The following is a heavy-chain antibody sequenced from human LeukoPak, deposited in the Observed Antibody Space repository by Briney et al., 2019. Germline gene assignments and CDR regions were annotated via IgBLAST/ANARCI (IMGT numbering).Heavy chain of an antibody. CDR2: MNPNSGNT. CDR1: GYTFTSYD. CDR3: ARVKGSTYYYDSSDYYDY. Sequence: ASVTVSCEASGYTFTSYDINWVRQATGQGLEWMGWMNPNSGNTGYAQKFQGRVTMTRNTSISTAYMELSSLRSEDTAVYYCARVKGSTYYYDSSDYYDYWGQGTLVTVSS. J-gene: IGHJ4*02. D-gene: IGHD3-22*01. V-gene: IGHV1-8*01.